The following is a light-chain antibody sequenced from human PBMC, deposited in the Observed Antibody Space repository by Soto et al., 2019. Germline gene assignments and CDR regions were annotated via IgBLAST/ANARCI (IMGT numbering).Light chain of an antibody. V-gene: IGLV2-14*01. CDR2: EVS. CDR3: SSYTSSSTLEV. Sequence: QSSLTQPASVSGSPGQSITISCTGTSSDVGGYNYVSWYQQHPGKAPKLMIYEVSNRPSGVSNRFSGSKSGNTASLTISGLQAEDEADYYCSSYTSSSTLEVFGGGTKLNVL. CDR1: SSDVGGYNY. J-gene: IGLJ2*01.